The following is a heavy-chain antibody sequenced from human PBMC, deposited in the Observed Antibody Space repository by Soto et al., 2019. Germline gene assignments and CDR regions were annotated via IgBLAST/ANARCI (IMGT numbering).Heavy chain of an antibody. J-gene: IGHJ6*02. Sequence: SETLSLTCTVSGGSISSYYWSWIRQPPGKGLEWIGYIYYSGSTNYNPSLKSRVTISVDTSKNQFSLKLSSVTAADTAVYYCARVPGPWWELGYYGMDVWGQGTTVTVSS. CDR3: ARVPGPWWELGYYGMDV. CDR1: GGSISSYY. CDR2: IYYSGST. D-gene: IGHD1-26*01. V-gene: IGHV4-59*01.